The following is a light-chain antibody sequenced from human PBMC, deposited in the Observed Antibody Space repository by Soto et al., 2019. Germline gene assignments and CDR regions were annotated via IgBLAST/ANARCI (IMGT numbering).Light chain of an antibody. V-gene: IGLV2-14*01. J-gene: IGLJ1*01. CDR1: SSDVGGYTY. CDR3: TSYTSSTPFYV. CDR2: DVS. Sequence: QSVLTQPASVSGSPGQSITISCAGTSSDVGGYTYVSWYQQHPGKAPKLMIYDVSNRPSGVSDRFSGSKSGNTASLTISGLQAEDEAEYYCTSYTSSTPFYVFGTGTKVTVL.